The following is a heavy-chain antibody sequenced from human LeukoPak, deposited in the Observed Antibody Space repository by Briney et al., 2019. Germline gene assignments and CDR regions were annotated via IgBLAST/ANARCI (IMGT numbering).Heavy chain of an antibody. J-gene: IGHJ4*02. CDR1: GFTFSSYA. Sequence: GGSLRLSCAASGFTFSSYAMSWVRQAPGKGLEWVSSISSSSKYIYYADSVKGRFTISRDNAKNSLYLQMNSLRAEDTAVYYCARDLLMNWYDSGSYIVWGQGTLVTVSS. D-gene: IGHD3-10*01. CDR2: ISSSSKYI. CDR3: ARDLLMNWYDSGSYIV. V-gene: IGHV3-21*01.